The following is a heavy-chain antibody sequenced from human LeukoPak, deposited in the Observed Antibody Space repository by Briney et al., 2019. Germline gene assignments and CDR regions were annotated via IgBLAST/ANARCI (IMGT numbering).Heavy chain of an antibody. CDR1: GYTLTSYY. J-gene: IGHJ4*02. D-gene: IGHD1-26*01. Sequence: GASVNVSCKASGYTLTSYYMHWVRQAPGQGLEWMGWISAYNGNTNYAQKLQGRVTMTTDTSTSTAYMELRSLRSDDTAVYYCARVHSGSPFDYWGQGTLVTVSS. CDR3: ARVHSGSPFDY. V-gene: IGHV1-18*04. CDR2: ISAYNGNT.